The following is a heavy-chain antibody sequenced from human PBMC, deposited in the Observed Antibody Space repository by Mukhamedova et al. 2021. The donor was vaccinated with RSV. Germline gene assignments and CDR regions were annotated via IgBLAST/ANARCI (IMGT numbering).Heavy chain of an antibody. J-gene: IGHJ4*02. Sequence: GDSVKGRFAISRDNAKKSLYLQMNSLRAEDTAMYFCASSYCSSTSCTSHGPWGQGTLVTVSS. D-gene: IGHD2-2*01. CDR3: ASSYCSSTSCTSHGP. V-gene: IGHV3-7*01.